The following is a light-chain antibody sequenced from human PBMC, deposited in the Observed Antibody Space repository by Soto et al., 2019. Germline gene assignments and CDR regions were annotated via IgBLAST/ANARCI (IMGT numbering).Light chain of an antibody. CDR1: QTVSSNY. CDR3: QHYGSPPPT. V-gene: IGKV3-20*01. J-gene: IGKJ4*01. Sequence: EIVLTQSPGTLSVSPGETATLSCRASQTVSSNYVAWYQQTPGQAPTLLIYGATNMATGVPDNCSGGGSATVFTPTIFSLAPDDSAIYCHQHYGSPPPTFGGGTKVEIK. CDR2: GAT.